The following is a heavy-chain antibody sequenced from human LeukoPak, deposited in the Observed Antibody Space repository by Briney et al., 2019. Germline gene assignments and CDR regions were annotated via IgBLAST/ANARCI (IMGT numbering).Heavy chain of an antibody. CDR1: GFTFSSYA. CDR2: IWYDGSNK. Sequence: GRSLRLSCAASGFTFSSYAMHWVRQAPGKGLEWVAVIWYDGSNKYYADSVKGRFTISRDNSKNTLYLQMNSLRAEDTAVYYCVRVGGYGWGALDYWGQGTLVTVSS. J-gene: IGHJ4*02. D-gene: IGHD3-16*01. CDR3: VRVGGYGWGALDY. V-gene: IGHV3-33*01.